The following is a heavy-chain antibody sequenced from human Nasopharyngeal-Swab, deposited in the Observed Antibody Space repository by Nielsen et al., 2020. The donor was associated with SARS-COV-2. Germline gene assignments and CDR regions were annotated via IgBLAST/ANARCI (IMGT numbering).Heavy chain of an antibody. J-gene: IGHJ4*02. Sequence: GSLRLSCTVSGGSISSSSYYWGWIRQPPGKGLEWIGSIYYSGSTYYNPSLKSRVTISVDTSKNQFSLKLSSVTAADTAVYYCAGGYVHFDYWGQGTLVTVSS. V-gene: IGHV4-39*07. D-gene: IGHD2-2*01. CDR3: AGGYVHFDY. CDR2: IYYSGST. CDR1: GGSISSSSYY.